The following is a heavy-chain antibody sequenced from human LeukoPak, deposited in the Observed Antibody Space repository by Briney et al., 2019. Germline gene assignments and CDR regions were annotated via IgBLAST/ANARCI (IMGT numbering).Heavy chain of an antibody. Sequence: GGSLRLSCAASGFTFSSYSMNWVRQAPGKGLEWVSSISSSSSYIYHADSVKGRFTISRDNAKNSLYLQMNSLRAEDTAVYYCARDKNRYWGQGTLVTVSS. CDR2: ISSSSSYI. J-gene: IGHJ4*02. CDR1: GFTFSSYS. V-gene: IGHV3-21*01. D-gene: IGHD2/OR15-2a*01. CDR3: ARDKNRY.